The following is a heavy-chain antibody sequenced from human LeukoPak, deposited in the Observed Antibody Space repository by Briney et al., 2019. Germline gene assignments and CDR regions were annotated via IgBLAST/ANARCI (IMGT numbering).Heavy chain of an antibody. J-gene: IGHJ6*03. V-gene: IGHV1-2*02. CDR1: GYTFTGYY. D-gene: IGHD6-13*01. CDR3: ARPYSSSWYLNYYYYMDV. CDR2: INPNSGGT. Sequence: ASVKVSCKASGYTFTGYYMHWVRQAPGQGLEWMGWINPNSGGTNYAQKFQGRVTMTRDTSISTAYMELSRLRSDDTAAYYCARPYSSSWYLNYYYYMDVWGKGTTVTVSS.